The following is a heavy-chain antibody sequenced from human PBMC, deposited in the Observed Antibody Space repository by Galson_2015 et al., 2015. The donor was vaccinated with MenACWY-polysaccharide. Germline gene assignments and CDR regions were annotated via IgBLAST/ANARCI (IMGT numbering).Heavy chain of an antibody. CDR1: GYNFNSYD. V-gene: IGHV1-8*02. Sequence: SVKVSCKASGYNFNSYDINWVRQATGQGLEWMGCISTNNGNTSYAQTLQGRVTMTRDTSINTAYLELSSLTSEDTAVYYCARDSGRRGVVMMTAFDYWGQGILVTVSS. J-gene: IGHJ4*02. CDR2: ISTNNGNT. D-gene: IGHD3-16*01. CDR3: ARDSGRRGVVMMTAFDY.